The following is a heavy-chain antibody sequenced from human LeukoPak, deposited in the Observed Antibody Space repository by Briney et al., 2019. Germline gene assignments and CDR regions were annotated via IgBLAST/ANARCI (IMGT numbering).Heavy chain of an antibody. V-gene: IGHV1-8*01. CDR1: GYTFTRYE. CDR2: MYPNCGNT. D-gene: IGHD3-3*01. J-gene: IGHJ6*01. CDR3: ARGAFFGVAIAHYYAMDV. Sequence: ASVQVSCKASGYTFTRYEINWVRQATGQGLDWMGWMYPNCGNTVSAQKFQDRVTMARNTSISTAYMELSSLTSEETAVYYCARGAFFGVAIAHYYAMDVWGQGTTVTVSS.